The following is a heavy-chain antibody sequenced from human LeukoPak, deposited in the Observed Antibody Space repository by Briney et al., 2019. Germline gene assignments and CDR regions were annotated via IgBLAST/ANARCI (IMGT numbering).Heavy chain of an antibody. CDR1: GFTFSTYA. J-gene: IGHJ4*02. Sequence: GGSLRLSCAASGFTFSTYAMNWVRQAPGKGLEWVSTISGGGGSTYYADSVKGRFTISRDNSKNTLYLQVNSLRAEDTAVYYCAKGGKWDVTPFDYWGQGTLVTVSS. V-gene: IGHV3-23*01. D-gene: IGHD1-26*01. CDR3: AKGGKWDVTPFDY. CDR2: ISGGGGST.